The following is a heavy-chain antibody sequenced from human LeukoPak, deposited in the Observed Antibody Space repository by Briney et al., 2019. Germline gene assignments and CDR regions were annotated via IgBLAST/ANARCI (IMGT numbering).Heavy chain of an antibody. CDR1: GFTFSSYS. D-gene: IGHD2-2*01. V-gene: IGHV3-21*01. CDR3: ASYGYCSSTSCSAFDY. J-gene: IGHJ4*02. Sequence: GGSLRLSCAASGFTFSSYSMNWVRQAPGKGLEWVSSISSSSSYIYYADSVKGRFTISRDNAKNSLYLQMNSLRAEDTAVYYCASYGYCSSTSCSAFDYWGQGTLVTVSS. CDR2: ISSSSSYI.